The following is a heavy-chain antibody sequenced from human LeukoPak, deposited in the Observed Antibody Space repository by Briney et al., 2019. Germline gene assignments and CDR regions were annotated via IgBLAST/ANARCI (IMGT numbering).Heavy chain of an antibody. D-gene: IGHD2/OR15-2a*01. CDR2: ISDIGSI. CDR1: GGSISSYY. Sequence: SETLSLTCTVSGGSISSYYWSWIRQPPGKGLEWIAYISDIGSINCNPSLKSRVTISLDTSKNRFSLKLSSVTAADTAVYYCAGHHPRNTVDFWGQGTLVTVSS. J-gene: IGHJ4*02. CDR3: AGHHPRNTVDF. V-gene: IGHV4-59*08.